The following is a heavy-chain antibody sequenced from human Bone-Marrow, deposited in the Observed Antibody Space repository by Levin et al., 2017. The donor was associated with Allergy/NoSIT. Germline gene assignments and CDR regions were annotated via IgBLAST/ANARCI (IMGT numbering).Heavy chain of an antibody. CDR3: TRDRTYYDFWSGSYKGDFDL. CDR1: GYTFASTG. D-gene: IGHD3-3*01. V-gene: IGHV1-18*01. J-gene: IGHJ4*02. Sequence: ASVKVSCRGSGYTFASTGINWVRQAPGQGLEWMGWISAYNGNTDYAQKFQGRVTMTRDISASSVYMELRSLRSDDTAVYYCTRDRTYYDFWSGSYKGDFDLWGQGTLVTVSS. CDR2: ISAYNGNT.